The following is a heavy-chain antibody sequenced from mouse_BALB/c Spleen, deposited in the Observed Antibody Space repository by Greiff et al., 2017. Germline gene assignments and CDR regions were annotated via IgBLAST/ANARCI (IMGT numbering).Heavy chain of an antibody. CDR3: ARRGYGSSYGYFDV. CDR2: IYPGDGDT. D-gene: IGHD1-1*01. Sequence: VKLMESGAELVRPGSSVKISCKASGYAFSSYWMNWVKQRPGQGLEWIGQIYPGDGDTNYNGKFKGKATLTADKSSSTAYMQLSSLTSEDSAVYFGARRGYGSSYGYFDVWGAGTTVTVSS. J-gene: IGHJ1*01. V-gene: IGHV1-80*01. CDR1: GYAFSSYW.